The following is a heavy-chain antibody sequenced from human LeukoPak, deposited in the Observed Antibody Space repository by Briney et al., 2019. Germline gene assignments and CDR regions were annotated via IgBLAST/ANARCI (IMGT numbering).Heavy chain of an antibody. Sequence: GASVTVSCKASGYTFTGYFMHWVRQAPGQGLEGMGWINPNSGGTNYAQKFQGRVTMTRDTSISTAYMDLSRLRSDDTAVYYCARDRYYDSTGCDYWGQGTLVTVSS. CDR3: ARDRYYDSTGCDY. CDR1: GYTFTGYF. CDR2: INPNSGGT. D-gene: IGHD3-22*01. J-gene: IGHJ4*02. V-gene: IGHV1-2*02.